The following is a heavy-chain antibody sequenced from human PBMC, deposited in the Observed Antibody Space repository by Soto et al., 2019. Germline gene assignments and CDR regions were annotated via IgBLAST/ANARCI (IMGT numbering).Heavy chain of an antibody. D-gene: IGHD3-16*01. V-gene: IGHV1-2*02. CDR1: GYTFTGYY. J-gene: IGHJ4*02. CDR3: GRDSRGGGDY. Sequence: QVQLVQSGAEVKKPGASVKVSCKASGYTFTGYYMHWVRQAPGQGLEWMGWINPNSGGTNYAQKFQGRVTMTRDTSLSTAYRELRRRGPDGTAVYYWGRDSRGGGDYWGQGTLVTVSS. CDR2: INPNSGGT.